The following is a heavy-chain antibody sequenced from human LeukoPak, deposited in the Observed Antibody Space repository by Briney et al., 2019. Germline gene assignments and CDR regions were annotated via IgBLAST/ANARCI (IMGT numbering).Heavy chain of an antibody. CDR3: AKEYGAGSYYDFDY. J-gene: IGHJ4*02. Sequence: GGSLRLSCAASGFTLNDYTMHWVRQIPGKGLEWVSLISWDGDTTYYADSVRGRLTISRDDSKNSLYLQMESLTTEDTALYFCAKEYGAGSYYDFDYWGQGTLVTVSS. V-gene: IGHV3-43*01. D-gene: IGHD3-10*01. CDR2: ISWDGDTT. CDR1: GFTLNDYT.